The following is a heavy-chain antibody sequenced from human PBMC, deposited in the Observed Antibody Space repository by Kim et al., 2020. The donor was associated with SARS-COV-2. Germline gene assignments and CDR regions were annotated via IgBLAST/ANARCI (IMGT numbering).Heavy chain of an antibody. D-gene: IGHD6-13*01. CDR3: ARKHSSSWSLDY. V-gene: IGHV3-33*01. J-gene: IGHJ4*02. CDR1: GFTFSSYG. CDR2: IWYDGSNK. Sequence: GGSLRLSCAASGFTFSSYGMHWVRQAPGKGLEWVAVIWYDGSNKYYADSVKGRFTISRDNSKNTLYLQMNSLRAEDTAVYYCARKHSSSWSLDYWGQGTLVTVSS.